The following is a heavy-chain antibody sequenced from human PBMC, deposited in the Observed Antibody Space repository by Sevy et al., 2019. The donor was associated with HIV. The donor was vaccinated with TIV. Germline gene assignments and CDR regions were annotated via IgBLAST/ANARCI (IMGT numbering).Heavy chain of an antibody. CDR3: ATELEKRFLNAFDI. Sequence: ASVKVSCKVSGYTLTELSMHWVRQAPGKGLEWMGGFDPEDGETIYAQKFQGRVTMTEDTSTDTAYMERSSLRSEDTAVYYCATELEKRFLNAFDIWGQGTMVTVSS. D-gene: IGHD3-3*01. CDR2: FDPEDGET. V-gene: IGHV1-24*01. J-gene: IGHJ3*02. CDR1: GYTLTELS.